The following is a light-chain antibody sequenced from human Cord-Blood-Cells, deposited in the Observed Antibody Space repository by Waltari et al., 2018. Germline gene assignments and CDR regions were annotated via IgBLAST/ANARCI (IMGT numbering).Light chain of an antibody. CDR1: QIISSY. CDR2: AAS. Sequence: DIKMTQSTSSLSASVGDRVNITCRASQIISSYLNWYQQKPGKAPKLLIYAASSLQSGVPSRFSGSGSGTDFTLTISSLQPEDFATYYCQQSYSTPHSFGQGTKLEIK. J-gene: IGKJ2*03. CDR3: QQSYSTPHS. V-gene: IGKV1-39*01.